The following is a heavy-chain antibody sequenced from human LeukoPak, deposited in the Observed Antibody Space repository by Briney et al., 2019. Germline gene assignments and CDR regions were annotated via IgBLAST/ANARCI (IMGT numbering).Heavy chain of an antibody. J-gene: IGHJ4*02. Sequence: TLSLTCAVSGGSISSGGYSWSWIRQPPGKGLEWIGYIYHSGSTYYNPSLKSRVTISVDRSKNQFSLKLSSVTAADTAVYYCASQRDGYLFDYWGQGTLVTVSS. D-gene: IGHD5-24*01. CDR2: IYHSGST. CDR1: GGSISSGGYS. V-gene: IGHV4-30-2*01. CDR3: ASQRDGYLFDY.